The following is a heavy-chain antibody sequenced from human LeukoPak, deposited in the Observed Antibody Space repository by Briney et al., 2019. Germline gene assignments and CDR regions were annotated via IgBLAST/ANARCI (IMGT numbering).Heavy chain of an antibody. CDR3: ARAGTCFGGDCYAYIDY. CDR2: INWNGGST. CDR1: GFTFDDYG. J-gene: IGHJ4*02. D-gene: IGHD2-21*02. Sequence: GGSLRLSCAASGFTFDDYGMSWVRQAPGKELEWVSGINWNGGSTGYADSVKGRFTISRDNAKNSLYLQMNSLRAEDTALYYCARAGTCFGGDCYAYIDYWGQGTLVTVSS. V-gene: IGHV3-20*04.